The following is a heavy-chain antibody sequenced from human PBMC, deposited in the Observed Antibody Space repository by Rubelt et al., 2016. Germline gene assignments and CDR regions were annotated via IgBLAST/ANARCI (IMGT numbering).Heavy chain of an antibody. Sequence: EVQLVESGGGLVQPGGSLRLSCAASGFTFRSYSMNWVRQAPGKGLEWVSTISSSSSTIDYAGLVKGRFPISRDNARNMGCLQMNSLCVEDTAVYYCARDWYGAIDCWGQGTLVTVSP. D-gene: IGHD4/OR15-4a*01. CDR1: GFTFRSYS. CDR3: ARDWYGAIDC. J-gene: IGHJ4*02. CDR2: ISSSSSTI. V-gene: IGHV3-48*04.